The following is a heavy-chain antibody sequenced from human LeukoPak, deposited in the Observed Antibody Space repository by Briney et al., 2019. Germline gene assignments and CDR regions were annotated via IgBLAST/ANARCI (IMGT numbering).Heavy chain of an antibody. CDR2: ISTSSRNTT. CDR1: GFTFSSYS. Sequence: PGGSLRLSCAASGFTFSSYSMSWVRQAPGKGLEWVSYISTSSRNTTHYADSVKGRFTISRDNAKNSLFLQMNSLRDEDTAVYYCARDWLYDCWGQETLVTVSS. D-gene: IGHD6-19*01. V-gene: IGHV3-48*02. J-gene: IGHJ4*02. CDR3: ARDWLYDC.